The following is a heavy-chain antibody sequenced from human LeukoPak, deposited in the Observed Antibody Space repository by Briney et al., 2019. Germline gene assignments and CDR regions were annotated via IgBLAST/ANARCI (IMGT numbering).Heavy chain of an antibody. J-gene: IGHJ5*01. Sequence: SQTLSVTCAVSGDGVSTNSAACNWIRQSPSRGLEWLGRTYYRSKWYHDYAPSVQSRITINPDTSKNQFSLHLNSVTPEDTAVYYCARGNRDFDSWGQGTLVTVSS. CDR3: ARGNRDFDS. CDR2: TYYRSKWYH. V-gene: IGHV6-1*01. CDR1: GDGVSTNSAA. D-gene: IGHD2-21*02.